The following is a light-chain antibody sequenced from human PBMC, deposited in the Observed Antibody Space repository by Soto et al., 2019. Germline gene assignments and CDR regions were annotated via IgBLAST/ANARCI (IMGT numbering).Light chain of an antibody. Sequence: QSALTQPASVSGSPGQSINISCTGTSSDVGGYNYVSWYQQYPGKAPKLMIYHVSNRPSGVSNRFSGSKSGNSASLTISWLQPEDEADYYCSSYTSTSTYVFGTGTKLTVL. V-gene: IGLV2-14*01. CDR1: SSDVGGYNY. CDR2: HVS. CDR3: SSYTSTSTYV. J-gene: IGLJ1*01.